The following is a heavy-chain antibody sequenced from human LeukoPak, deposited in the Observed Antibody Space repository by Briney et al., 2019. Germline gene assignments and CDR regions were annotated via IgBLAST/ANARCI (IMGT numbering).Heavy chain of an antibody. Sequence: PGGSLRLSCAASGFTVSSYYMSWVRQAPGKGLEWVSGINWNSGSIGYADSVKGRFTISRDNAKKLLYLQMNSLRAEDTAVYYCARNRFLDWFTDSYMDFWGQGTTVTVSS. J-gene: IGHJ6*03. D-gene: IGHD3/OR15-3a*01. V-gene: IGHV3-20*04. CDR2: INWNSGSI. CDR3: ARNRFLDWFTDSYMDF. CDR1: GFTVSSYY.